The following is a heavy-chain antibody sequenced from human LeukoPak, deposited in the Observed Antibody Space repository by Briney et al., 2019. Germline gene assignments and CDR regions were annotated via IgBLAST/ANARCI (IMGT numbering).Heavy chain of an antibody. CDR3: AKGPLNCGGDCYPSYNWFDP. CDR2: ISGSGGST. V-gene: IGHV3-23*01. CDR1: GFTFSSYA. Sequence: GGSLRLSCAASGFTFSSYAMNWVRQAPGKGLEWVSAISGSGGSTYYADSVKGRFTISRDNSKNTLYLQMNSLRAEDTAVYYCAKGPLNCGGDCYPSYNWFDPWGQGTLDTVSS. D-gene: IGHD2-21*01. J-gene: IGHJ5*02.